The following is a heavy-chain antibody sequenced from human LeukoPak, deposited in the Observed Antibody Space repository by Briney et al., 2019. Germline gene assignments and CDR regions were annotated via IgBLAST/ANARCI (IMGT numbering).Heavy chain of an antibody. Sequence: GGSLRLSCAASGFTFSSYDMHWVRQPTGKALEWVSAIGTAGDTYYPGSVKGRFTISRENANNSLYLQMNSLRAGDTAVYFCAGVGGWCAFDIWGQGTMVTVS. CDR1: GFTFSSYD. D-gene: IGHD2-8*01. CDR2: IGTAGDT. V-gene: IGHV3-13*04. J-gene: IGHJ3*02. CDR3: AGVGGWCAFDI.